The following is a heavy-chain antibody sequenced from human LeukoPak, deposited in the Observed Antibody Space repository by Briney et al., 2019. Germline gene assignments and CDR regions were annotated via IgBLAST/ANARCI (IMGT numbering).Heavy chain of an antibody. V-gene: IGHV1-2*06. D-gene: IGHD5-24*01. CDR3: AREGDGYKRGDWYFDL. Sequence: ASVKVSCQACGYTFNDYYMHWVRQAPGQGLEWMGRINPNRGGTNYAQKNQGRATMTRDTSISTAYMDLSRLRSDDAAVYCGAREGDGYKRGDWYFDLWGRGTLVTVSS. J-gene: IGHJ2*01. CDR1: GYTFNDYY. CDR2: INPNRGGT.